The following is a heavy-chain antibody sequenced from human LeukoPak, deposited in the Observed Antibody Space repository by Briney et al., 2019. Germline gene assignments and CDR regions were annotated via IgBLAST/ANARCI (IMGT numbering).Heavy chain of an antibody. CDR2: INSGGSYT. CDR1: GFTFSTYA. Sequence: PGGSLRLSCAASGFTFSTYATNWVRQAPGKGLEWVSSINSGGSYTFHADSMKGRFTISRDNAKSSLYLQMNNLRAEDTAVYYCARDLYSHQDIDQWGQGTLVTVSS. D-gene: IGHD3-16*01. CDR3: ARDLYSHQDIDQ. V-gene: IGHV3-21*01. J-gene: IGHJ4*02.